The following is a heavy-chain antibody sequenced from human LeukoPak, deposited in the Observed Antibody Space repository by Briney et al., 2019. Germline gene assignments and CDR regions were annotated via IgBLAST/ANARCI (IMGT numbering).Heavy chain of an antibody. CDR1: GYTFTSYD. D-gene: IGHD3-22*01. V-gene: IGHV1-8*01. CDR3: ARGGYYYDSSGYSAEDAFDI. CDR2: MNPNSGNT. Sequence: GASVKVSCKASGYTFTSYDINWVRQATGQGLEWTGWMNPNSGNTGYAQKFQGRVTMTRNTSISTAYMELSSLRSEDTAVYYCARGGYYYDSSGYSAEDAFDIWGQGTMVTVSS. J-gene: IGHJ3*02.